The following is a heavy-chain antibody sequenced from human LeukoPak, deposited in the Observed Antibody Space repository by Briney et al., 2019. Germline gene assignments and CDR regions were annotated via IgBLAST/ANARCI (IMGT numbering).Heavy chain of an antibody. Sequence: GGSLRLSCTTSGFTFRDYAMHWVRQAPGKGLEWVSLISGDGGSTYYADSVKGRFAFSRDNSKNSLYLQMNGLRTEDTALYYCVKPAPGSYYEGPYDYWGQGTLVTVSS. V-gene: IGHV3-43*02. CDR1: GFTFRDYA. CDR2: ISGDGGST. D-gene: IGHD1-26*01. J-gene: IGHJ4*02. CDR3: VKPAPGSYYEGPYDY.